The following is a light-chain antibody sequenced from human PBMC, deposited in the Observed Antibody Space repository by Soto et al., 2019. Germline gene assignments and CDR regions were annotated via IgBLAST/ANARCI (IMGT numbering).Light chain of an antibody. CDR2: YDS. V-gene: IGLV3-21*04. CDR3: PVWDITTDHYV. J-gene: IGLJ1*01. Sequence: SYELTQPPSVSVAPEKTARLTCRGDPIGSKRVHRYRPKPGQAPVLVIYYDSDRPSGIPERFSGSNSGNTATLTINRVEAGDEADYYCPVWDITTDHYVFGTGTKLTVL. CDR1: PIGSKR.